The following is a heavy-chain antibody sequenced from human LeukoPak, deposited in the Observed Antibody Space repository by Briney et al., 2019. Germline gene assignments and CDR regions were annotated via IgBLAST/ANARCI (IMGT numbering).Heavy chain of an antibody. J-gene: IGHJ4*02. CDR1: GYTFTSYA. CDR3: ARGVATNRYYFDY. Sequence: GASVKVSCKASGYTFTSYAMHWVRQALGQRLEWMGWINAGNGNTKYSQKFQGRVTITRDTSASTAYMELSSLRSEDTAVYSCARGVATNRYYFDYWGQGTLVTVSS. V-gene: IGHV1-3*01. CDR2: INAGNGNT. D-gene: IGHD5-12*01.